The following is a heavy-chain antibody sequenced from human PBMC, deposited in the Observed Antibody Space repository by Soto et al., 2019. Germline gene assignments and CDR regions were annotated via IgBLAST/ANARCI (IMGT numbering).Heavy chain of an antibody. CDR2: IIPIFGTA. V-gene: IGHV1-69*01. Sequence: QVQLVQSGAEVKKPGSSVKVSCKASGGTFSSYAISWVRQAPGQGLEWMGGIIPIFGTANYGQKFEGRVKITADESTSTAYMELSSLSSEDTAVYYCARDGTTVTGDAFDIWGQGTMVTVSS. CDR3: ARDGTTVTGDAFDI. J-gene: IGHJ3*02. D-gene: IGHD4-17*01. CDR1: GGTFSSYA.